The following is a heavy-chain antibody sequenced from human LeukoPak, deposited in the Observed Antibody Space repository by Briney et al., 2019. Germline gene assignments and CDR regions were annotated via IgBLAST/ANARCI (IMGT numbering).Heavy chain of an antibody. V-gene: IGHV4-31*01. CDR1: GGSITSGGYY. Sequence: SQTLSLTCTVSGGSITSGGYYWTWIRQHPGQGLEWIGYIYYSGSTYYNPSLKSHVTMSVDTSKNQFSLKLSSVTAADTAVYYCARGGYYDSSDYYTFDYWGQGALVTVSS. CDR2: IYYSGST. CDR3: ARGGYYDSSDYYTFDY. J-gene: IGHJ4*02. D-gene: IGHD3-22*01.